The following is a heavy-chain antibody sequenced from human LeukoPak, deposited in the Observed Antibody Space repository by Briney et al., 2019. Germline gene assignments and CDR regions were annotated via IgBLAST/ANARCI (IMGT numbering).Heavy chain of an antibody. Sequence: GGSLSLSCAASGFTFSSYAMSWVRQAPGKGLEWVSAISGSGGSTYYADSVKGRFTISRDNSKNTLYLQMNSLRAEDTAVYYCAKAGFDILTGYYYFDYWGQGTLVTVSS. J-gene: IGHJ4*02. V-gene: IGHV3-23*01. D-gene: IGHD3-9*01. CDR3: AKAGFDILTGYYYFDY. CDR1: GFTFSSYA. CDR2: ISGSGGST.